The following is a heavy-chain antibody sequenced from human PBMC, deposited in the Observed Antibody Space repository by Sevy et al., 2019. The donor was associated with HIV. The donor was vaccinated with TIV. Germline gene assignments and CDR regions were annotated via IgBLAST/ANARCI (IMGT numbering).Heavy chain of an antibody. CDR3: ARNSFSWDYYDSSGNDAFDI. J-gene: IGHJ3*02. CDR2: IIPIFGTA. Sequence: ASVKVSCKASGGTFSSYAISWVRQAPGQGLEWMGRIIPIFGTANYAQKFQGRVTITADESTSTAYMELSSLRSEYTAVYYCARNSFSWDYYDSSGNDAFDIWAQWTMVTVSS. CDR1: GGTFSSYA. D-gene: IGHD3-22*01. V-gene: IGHV1-69*13.